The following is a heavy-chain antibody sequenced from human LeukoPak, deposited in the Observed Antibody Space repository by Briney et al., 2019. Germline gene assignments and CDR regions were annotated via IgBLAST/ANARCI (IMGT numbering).Heavy chain of an antibody. J-gene: IGHJ5*02. V-gene: IGHV4-34*01. CDR3: ARGRNKLELLALWRSFLSLSP. CDR2: INHSGST. Sequence: TSETLSLTCAVYGGSFSGYYWSWIRQPPGKGLEWIGEINHSGSTNYNPSLKSRVTISVDTSKNQFSLKLSSVTAADTAVYYCARGRNKLELLALWRSFLSLSPWGQGTLVTVSS. CDR1: GGSFSGYY. D-gene: IGHD1-7*01.